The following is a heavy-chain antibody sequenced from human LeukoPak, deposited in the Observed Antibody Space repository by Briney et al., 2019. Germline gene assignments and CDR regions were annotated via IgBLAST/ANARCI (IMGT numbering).Heavy chain of an antibody. CDR1: GGSISSSSHY. Sequence: SETLSLTCTVSGGSISSSSHYWGWTRQPPGKGLEWIGNIYYSGSTYYKSSLKSRVTISVDTSKNQFSLKLSSVTAADTAVYYCVREGWQWLVHAFDIWGQGTMVTGSS. D-gene: IGHD6-19*01. V-gene: IGHV4-39*07. CDR3: VREGWQWLVHAFDI. CDR2: IYYSGST. J-gene: IGHJ3*02.